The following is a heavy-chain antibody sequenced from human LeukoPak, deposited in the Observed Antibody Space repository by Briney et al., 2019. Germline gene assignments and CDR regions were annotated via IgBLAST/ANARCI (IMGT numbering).Heavy chain of an antibody. J-gene: IGHJ4*02. Sequence: GGSLRLSCTVSGFTFSHAWMSWVRQAPGKGLEWVGRIKSKTDAGTTDYAAPVEGRFTISRDDSKSTLYLQMNSLKTEDTAVYHCTTGTRRGAGGTYPPFDHWGQGTLVTVSS. CDR2: IKSKTDAGTT. CDR1: GFTFSHAW. V-gene: IGHV3-15*01. CDR3: TTGTRRGAGGTYPPFDH. D-gene: IGHD6-13*01.